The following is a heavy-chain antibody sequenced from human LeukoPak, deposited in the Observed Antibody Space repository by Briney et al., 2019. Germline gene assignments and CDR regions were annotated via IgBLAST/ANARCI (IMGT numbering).Heavy chain of an antibody. V-gene: IGHV3-21*01. D-gene: IGHD3-10*01. CDR2: ISSSSTSI. Sequence: GGSLRLSCAASGFTFTSYTMHWVRQAPGKGLELVSSISSSSTSIYYADSVKGRFTISRDNAKNSLFLQMNSLRAEDTAVYYCATGSGGRGVNFDYWGQGTLVTVSP. CDR3: ATGSGGRGVNFDY. J-gene: IGHJ4*01. CDR1: GFTFTSYT.